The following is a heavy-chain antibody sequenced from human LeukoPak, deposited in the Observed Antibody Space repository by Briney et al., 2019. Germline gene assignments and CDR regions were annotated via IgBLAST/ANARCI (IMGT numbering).Heavy chain of an antibody. J-gene: IGHJ4*02. CDR2: INYSGGST. V-gene: IGHV3-23*01. Sequence: GGSLRLSRAASGFTFNNYAMSWVRQAPGKGLEWVAAINYSGGSTYYAGSVKGRFTISRDNSKNTLYLQMNNLRAEDTAVYFCAKDLLSSLVRGVTIEGHDYWGQGTLVTVSS. D-gene: IGHD3-10*01. CDR3: AKDLLSSLVRGVTIEGHDY. CDR1: GFTFNNYA.